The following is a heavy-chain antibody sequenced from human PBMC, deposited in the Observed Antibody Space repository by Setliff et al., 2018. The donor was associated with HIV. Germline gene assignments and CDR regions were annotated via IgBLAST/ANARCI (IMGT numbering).Heavy chain of an antibody. Sequence: PGGSLRLSCAASKFTFSSYGMHWVRQAPGKGLEWVSSILYDGSYKYYTDSVKGRFTISRDNSKNTLYLQMSTLRTEDTAVYYCAKNLYSSIWSPLDYWGQGTLVTVSS. V-gene: IGHV3-30*02. CDR2: ILYDGSYK. CDR3: AKNLYSSIWSPLDY. D-gene: IGHD6-13*01. J-gene: IGHJ4*02. CDR1: KFTFSSYG.